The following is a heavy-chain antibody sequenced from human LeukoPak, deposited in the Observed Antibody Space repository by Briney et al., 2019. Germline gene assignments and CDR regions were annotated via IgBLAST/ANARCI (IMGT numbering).Heavy chain of an antibody. CDR3: AKIPMIVVVITTGAFDI. J-gene: IGHJ3*02. CDR2: ISGSGGST. V-gene: IGHV3-23*01. CDR1: GFTFSSYA. Sequence: PGGSLRLSCAASGFTFSSYAMSWVRQAPGKGLEWVSAISGSGGSTYYADSVKGRFTISRDNSKNTLYLQMNSLRAEDTAVYYCAKIPMIVVVITTGAFDIWGQGTMVTVSS. D-gene: IGHD3-22*01.